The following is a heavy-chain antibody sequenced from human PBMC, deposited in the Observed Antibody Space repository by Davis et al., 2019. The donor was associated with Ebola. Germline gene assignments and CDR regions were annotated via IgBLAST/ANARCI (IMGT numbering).Heavy chain of an antibody. D-gene: IGHD3-10*01. V-gene: IGHV4-59*12. CDR1: GGSISSYY. Sequence: MPSETLSLTCTVSGGSISSYYWSWIRQPPGKGLEWIGYIYYSGSTNYNPSLKSRVTISVDTSKNQFSLKLSSVTAADTAVYYCARMDYYYGSGTNRFDPWGQGTPVTVSS. CDR3: ARMDYYYGSGTNRFDP. J-gene: IGHJ5*02. CDR2: IYYSGST.